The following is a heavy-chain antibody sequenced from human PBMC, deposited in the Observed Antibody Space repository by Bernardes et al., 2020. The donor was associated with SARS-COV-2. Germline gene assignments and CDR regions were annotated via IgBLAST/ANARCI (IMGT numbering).Heavy chain of an antibody. CDR2: ISGSGGST. CDR3: AKDLSTTVVTLCQTDDD. Sequence: GGSLRLSCAASGFTFSGYAMSWVRQAPGKGLEWVSAISGSGGSTYYADSVKGRFTISRDNSKNTLYLQMNSLRAEDTAVYYCAKDLSTTVVTLCQTDDDWGQGTLVTVSS. J-gene: IGHJ4*02. CDR1: GFTFSGYA. D-gene: IGHD4-17*01. V-gene: IGHV3-23*01.